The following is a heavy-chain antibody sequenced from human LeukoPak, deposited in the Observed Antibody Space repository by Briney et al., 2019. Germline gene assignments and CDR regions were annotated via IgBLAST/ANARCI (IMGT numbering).Heavy chain of an antibody. CDR1: GYTFTGYY. V-gene: IGHV1-2*02. Sequence: ASVKVSCKASGYTFTGYYMHWVRQAPGQGLEWMGWINPNSGGTNYAQKFQGRVTMTRDTSISTAYMELSRLRSDDTAVYYCARDRYSDYYYYMDVWGKETTVTVSS. D-gene: IGHD1-1*01. CDR3: ARDRYSDYYYYMDV. J-gene: IGHJ6*03. CDR2: INPNSGGT.